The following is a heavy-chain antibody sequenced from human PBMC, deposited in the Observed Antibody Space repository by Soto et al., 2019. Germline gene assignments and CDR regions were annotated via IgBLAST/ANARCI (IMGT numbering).Heavy chain of an antibody. V-gene: IGHV3-7*01. D-gene: IGHD2-21*01. CDR1: GFTFSNYW. J-gene: IGHJ5*02. Sequence: PGGSLRLSCTASGFTFSNYWMSWVRQAPGKGLEWVANIGQDGSQRNYVDSVKGRFTISRDNAENSLCLQMNSLRAEDTAIYYCASARHIGPWGQGTLVTVSS. CDR2: IGQDGSQR. CDR3: ASARHIGP.